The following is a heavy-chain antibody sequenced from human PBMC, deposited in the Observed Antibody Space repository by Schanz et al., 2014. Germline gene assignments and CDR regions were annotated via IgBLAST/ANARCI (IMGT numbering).Heavy chain of an antibody. CDR3: AKGMGYCSGGTCNDYYYYGLDV. D-gene: IGHD2-15*01. CDR2: ISSSGSYI. J-gene: IGHJ6*02. CDR1: GFTFSDYY. Sequence: VQLLESGGGLVQPGGSLRLSCAASGFTFSDYYMSWIRQAPGKGLEWVSSISSSGSYIHYADSVKGRFTISRDNAKNTLYLQMNRLRAEDTAVFYCAKGMGYCSGGTCNDYYYYGLDVWGQGTTVTVSS. V-gene: IGHV3-11*03.